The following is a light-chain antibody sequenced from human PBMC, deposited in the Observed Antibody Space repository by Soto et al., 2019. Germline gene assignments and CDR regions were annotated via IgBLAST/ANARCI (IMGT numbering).Light chain of an antibody. CDR2: EVS. CDR1: NSDVGGYNY. V-gene: IGLV2-14*01. Sequence: QSALTQPASVSGSPGQSITISCTGTNSDVGGYNYVSWYQQHPGKAPKLIIYEVSDRPSGISTRFSASKSGNTASLTISGLQPGDEADYYCCSYTPNNPWVFGGGTKVTVL. CDR3: CSYTPNNPWV. J-gene: IGLJ3*02.